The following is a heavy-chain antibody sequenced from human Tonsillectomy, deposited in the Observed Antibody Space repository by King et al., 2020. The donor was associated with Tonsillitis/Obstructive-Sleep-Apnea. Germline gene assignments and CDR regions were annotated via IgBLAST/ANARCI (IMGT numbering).Heavy chain of an antibody. CDR2: IDPSDSYT. J-gene: IGHJ6*02. Sequence: VQLVESGAEVKKPGESLRISCKGSGYSFTSYWITWVRQTPGKGLEWMGRIDPSDSYTKYSPSFQGHVTISADKSISTSYIHWSSLRASDTAMYYCARQGMDVWGQGTTVTVSS. V-gene: IGHV5-10-1*03. CDR1: GYSFTSYW. CDR3: ARQGMDV.